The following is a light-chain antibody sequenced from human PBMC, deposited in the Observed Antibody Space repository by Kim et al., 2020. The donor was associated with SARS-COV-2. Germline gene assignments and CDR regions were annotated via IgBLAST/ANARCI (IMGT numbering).Light chain of an antibody. CDR1: SSDVGSYNY. J-gene: IGLJ3*02. V-gene: IGLV2-8*01. CDR3: SSYAGSNKLV. CDR2: EVS. Sequence: GQSVTISCTGTSSDVGSYNYVSWYQQHPGKAPKLMIYEVSKRPSGVPDRFSGSKSGNTASLTVSGLQAEDEADYYCSSYAGSNKLVFGGGTKLTVL.